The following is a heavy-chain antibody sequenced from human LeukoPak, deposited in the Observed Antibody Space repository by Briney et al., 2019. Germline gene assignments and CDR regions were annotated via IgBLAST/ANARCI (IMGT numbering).Heavy chain of an antibody. J-gene: IGHJ4*02. CDR1: GFTFSSYS. Sequence: SGGSLRLSCAASGFTFSSYSMNWVRQASGKGLERVGRIRSKANSYATAYAASVKGRFTISRDDSKNTAYLQMNSLKTEDTAVYYCTTHPDYWGQGTLVTVSS. CDR2: IRSKANSYAT. CDR3: TTHPDY. V-gene: IGHV3-73*01.